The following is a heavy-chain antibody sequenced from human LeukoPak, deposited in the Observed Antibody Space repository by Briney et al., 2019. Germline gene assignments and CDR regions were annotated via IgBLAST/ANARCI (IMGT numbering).Heavy chain of an antibody. D-gene: IGHD4-23*01. CDR3: VTYGGNSLEDY. V-gene: IGHV3-23*01. CDR2: ISGSGGST. Sequence: GGSLRLSCAASGFIFSDFAMSWVRQAPGKGLEWVSAISGSGGSTYYADSVKGRFTISRDNSKNTLYLQMNSLRAEDTAVYYCVTYGGNSLEDYWGQGTLVTVSS. J-gene: IGHJ4*02. CDR1: GFIFSDFA.